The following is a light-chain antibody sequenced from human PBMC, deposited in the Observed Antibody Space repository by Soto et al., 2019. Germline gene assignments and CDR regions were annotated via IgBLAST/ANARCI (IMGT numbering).Light chain of an antibody. CDR1: SSDVGGYNF. V-gene: IGLV2-14*01. Sequence: QSALTQPASVSGSPGQSITISCTGTSSDVGGYNFVSWYQQHPGKAPKLMIYEVNNRPSGVSNRFSGSKSGNTASLTISGLQADDEAEYYCSSWTSSTTQVLGGGTKVTVL. CDR3: SSWTSSTTQV. CDR2: EVN. J-gene: IGLJ3*02.